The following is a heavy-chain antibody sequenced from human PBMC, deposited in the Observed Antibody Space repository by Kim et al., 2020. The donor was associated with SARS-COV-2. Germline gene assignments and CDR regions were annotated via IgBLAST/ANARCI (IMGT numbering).Heavy chain of an antibody. CDR3: ARNRAYYYYYGMDV. CDR1: GGSFSGYY. CDR2: INHSGST. J-gene: IGHJ6*02. Sequence: SETLSLTCAVYGGSFSGYYWSWIRQPPGKGLEWIGEINHSGSTNYNPSLKSRVTISVDTSKNQFSLKLSSVTAADTAVYYCARNRAYYYYYGMDVCGQGTTVTVSS. V-gene: IGHV4-34*01.